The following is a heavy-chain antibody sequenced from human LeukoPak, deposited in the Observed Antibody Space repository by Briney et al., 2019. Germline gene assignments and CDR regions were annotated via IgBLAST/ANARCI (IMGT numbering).Heavy chain of an antibody. CDR2: ISYDGNNQ. CDR1: GFTFSSYV. CDR3: ARDRSGYYSGDY. Sequence: PGGSLRLSCAASGFTFSSYVMPWVRQAPGKGLEWVAVISYDGNNQNYADSVKGRFTISRDNSKNTLYLQMNSLRAEDTAVYYCARDRSGYYSGDYWGQGTLVTVSS. J-gene: IGHJ4*02. D-gene: IGHD3-22*01. V-gene: IGHV3-30-3*01.